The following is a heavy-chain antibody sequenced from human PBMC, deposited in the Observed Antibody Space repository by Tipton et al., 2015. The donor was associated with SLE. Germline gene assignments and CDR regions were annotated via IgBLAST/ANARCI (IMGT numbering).Heavy chain of an antibody. CDR1: GGSFSGYY. CDR2: INHSGST. D-gene: IGHD4-23*01. CDR3: ARGLVASTPVADGWYFDL. J-gene: IGHJ2*01. Sequence: TLSLTCAVYGGSFSGYYWSWIRQPPGKGLEWIGEINHSGSTNYNPSLKSRVTISVDTSKNQFSLKLSSVTAADTAVYYCARGLVASTPVADGWYFDLWGRGTLVTVSS. V-gene: IGHV4-34*01.